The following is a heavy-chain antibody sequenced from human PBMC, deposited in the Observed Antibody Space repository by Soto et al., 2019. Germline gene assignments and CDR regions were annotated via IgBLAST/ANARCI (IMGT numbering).Heavy chain of an antibody. CDR1: GGSFSGYY. D-gene: IGHD2-15*01. Sequence: SETLSLTCAVYGGSFSGYYWSWIRQPPGKGLEWIGEINHSGSTNYNPSLKSRVTISVGTSKNQFSLKLSSVTAADTAVYYCARGPAVLFDYWGQGTLVTVSS. CDR3: ARGPAVLFDY. V-gene: IGHV4-34*01. J-gene: IGHJ4*02. CDR2: INHSGST.